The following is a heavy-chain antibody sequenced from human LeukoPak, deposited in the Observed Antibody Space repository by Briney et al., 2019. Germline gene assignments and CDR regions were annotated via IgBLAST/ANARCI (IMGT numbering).Heavy chain of an antibody. D-gene: IGHD6-25*01. CDR1: GYTFTSYY. V-gene: IGHV1-46*03. J-gene: IGHJ1*01. Sequence: ASVKVSCKASGYTFTSYYMHWVRQAPGQRLEWMGLINPTGDRTSHAQQFQGRVTMTRNTPTSTVYMELSSLRSEDTAVYYCTREESSGNDGYFQHWGRGTLVTVSS. CDR2: INPTGDRT. CDR3: TREESSGNDGYFQH.